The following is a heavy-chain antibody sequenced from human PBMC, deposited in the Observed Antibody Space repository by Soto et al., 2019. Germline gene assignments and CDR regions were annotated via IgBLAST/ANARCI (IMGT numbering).Heavy chain of an antibody. CDR2: INPHSGGT. CDR1: GYTFTGYY. CDR3: AGTSCSSTTCPTTY. D-gene: IGHD2-2*01. Sequence: QVQLVQSGAEVKMPGASVKVSCKTSGYTFTGYYIYWVRQAPGQGLEWMGWINPHSGGTDSSQKFQGRVTMTRDTSISTAYMELSRLRSDDTAVYYCAGTSCSSTTCPTTYWGQGTLVTVSS. V-gene: IGHV1-2*02. J-gene: IGHJ4*02.